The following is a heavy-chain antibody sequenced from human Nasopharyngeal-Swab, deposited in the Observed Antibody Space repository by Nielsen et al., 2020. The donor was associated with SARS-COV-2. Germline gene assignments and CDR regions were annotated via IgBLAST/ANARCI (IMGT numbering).Heavy chain of an antibody. V-gene: IGHV1-3*01. D-gene: IGHD3-3*01. CDR2: INAGNGNT. Sequence: ASVKVSCKASGYTFTSYAMQWVRQAPGQRLEWMGWINAGNGNTKYSQKFQGRVTITRDTSASTAYMELSSLRSEDTAVYYCARAYPDFWSGSNYYYMDVWGKGTTVTVSS. CDR1: GYTFTSYA. CDR3: ARAYPDFWSGSNYYYMDV. J-gene: IGHJ6*03.